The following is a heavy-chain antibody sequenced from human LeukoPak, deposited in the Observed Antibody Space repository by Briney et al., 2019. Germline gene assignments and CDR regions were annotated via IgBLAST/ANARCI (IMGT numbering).Heavy chain of an antibody. D-gene: IGHD5-12*01. Sequence: GGSLRLSCAASGFTFSSYWMHWVRQAPGKGRMGVSRINRDGSSTSYADSVKGRLTISRYNAKNKLYLPMNSLRAEDTAVFYCARVGPAGYVGYPLDYRGQGALVPVSS. CDR3: ARVGPAGYVGYPLDY. V-gene: IGHV3-74*01. CDR1: GFTFSSYW. CDR2: INRDGSST. J-gene: IGHJ4*02.